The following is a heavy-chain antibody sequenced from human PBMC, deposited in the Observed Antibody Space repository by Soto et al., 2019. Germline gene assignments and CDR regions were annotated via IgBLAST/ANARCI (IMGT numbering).Heavy chain of an antibody. CDR1: GFTFSSFG. D-gene: IGHD2-2*03. V-gene: IGHV3-23*01. J-gene: IGHJ4*02. CDR2: ISGSGDSS. CDR3: AKVGIGMFSHKHHFDH. Sequence: GGSLRLSCTASGFTFSSFGMAWVRQAPGKGLERVSAISGSGDSSYYADSVKDRFTISRDNPTNTLYLQMNNLRAEDTAVYYCAKVGIGMFSHKHHFDHWGQGTQVTVSS.